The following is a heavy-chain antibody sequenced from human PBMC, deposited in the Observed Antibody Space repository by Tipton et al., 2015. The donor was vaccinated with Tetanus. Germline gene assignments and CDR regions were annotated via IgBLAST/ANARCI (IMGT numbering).Heavy chain of an antibody. CDR1: GGAFSGYL. CDR3: ARAGFEGSSSSGYFDH. CDR2: INQRGST. Sequence: LPLTCAVSGGAFSGYLWSWIRQSPGKGLEWIGEINQRGSTIDNPALKSRVTIAGDTVKRQFSMTLTSATAADTAVYYCARAGFEGSSSSGYFDHWGLGVLVTVSS. V-gene: IGHV4-34*01. J-gene: IGHJ4*02. D-gene: IGHD2-2*01.